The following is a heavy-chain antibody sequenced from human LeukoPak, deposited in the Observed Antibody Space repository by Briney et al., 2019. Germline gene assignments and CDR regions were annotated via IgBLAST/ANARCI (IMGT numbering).Heavy chain of an antibody. Sequence: GGSLRLSCAASGFTFRSYWMSWVREAPGKGLEWVANIKQDGSAKYYVDSVKGRFTISRDNAKNSLYLQMNSLRAEDTAVYYCARAKGLADWNFDYWGQGTLVTVSS. D-gene: IGHD2-21*01. J-gene: IGHJ4*02. CDR1: GFTFRSYW. V-gene: IGHV3-7*01. CDR3: ARAKGLADWNFDY. CDR2: IKQDGSAK.